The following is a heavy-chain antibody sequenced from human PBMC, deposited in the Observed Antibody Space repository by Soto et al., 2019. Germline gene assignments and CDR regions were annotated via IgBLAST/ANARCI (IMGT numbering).Heavy chain of an antibody. J-gene: IGHJ6*02. CDR3: ARESRYGDSPMDV. CDR1: GFTFSDYY. CDR2: ISSSGSTI. D-gene: IGHD2-21*02. Sequence: QVQLVESGGGLVKPGGSLRLSCAASGFTFSDYYMSWIRQAPGKGLEWVSYISSSGSTIYYADSVKGRFTISRDNAKNSGNPQMNSLRAEDTAVYYCARESRYGDSPMDVWGQGTTVTVSS. V-gene: IGHV3-11*01.